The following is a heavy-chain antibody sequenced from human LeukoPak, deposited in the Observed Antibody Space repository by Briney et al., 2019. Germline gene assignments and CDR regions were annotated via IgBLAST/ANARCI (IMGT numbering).Heavy chain of an antibody. CDR1: GGSYSGYY. Sequence: SETLSLTCAVYGGSYSGYYWSWIRQPPGKGLEWIGEINHSGSTNYNPSLKSRVTISVDTSKNQFSLKLSSVTAADTAVYYCARHRGYYYYYMDVWGKGTTVTISS. J-gene: IGHJ6*03. CDR2: INHSGST. V-gene: IGHV4-34*01. CDR3: ARHRGYYYYYMDV.